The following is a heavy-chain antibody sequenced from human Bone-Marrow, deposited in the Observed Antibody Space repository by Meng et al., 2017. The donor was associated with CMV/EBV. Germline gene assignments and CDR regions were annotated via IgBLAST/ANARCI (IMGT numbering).Heavy chain of an antibody. V-gene: IGHV3-74*01. CDR2: INSDGSST. CDR3: ASAWYGSGSSPFDY. CDR1: GFTFSSYW. Sequence: GESLKISCAASGFTFSSYWMHWVRQAPGKGLVWVSRINSDGSSTSYADSVKGRFTISRDNAKNTLYLQMNSLRAEDTAVYYCASAWYGSGSSPFDYWGQGTLVTVSS. D-gene: IGHD3-10*01. J-gene: IGHJ4*02.